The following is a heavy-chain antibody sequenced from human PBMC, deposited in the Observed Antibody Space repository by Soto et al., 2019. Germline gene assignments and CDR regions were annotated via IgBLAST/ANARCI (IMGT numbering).Heavy chain of an antibody. J-gene: IGHJ6*03. CDR2: IYYSGST. D-gene: IGHD6-13*01. Sequence: SETLSLTCTVSGGSISSYYWSWIRQPPGKGLEWIGYIYYSGSTNYNPSLKSRVTISVDTSKNQFSLKLSSVTAADTAVYYCARAAADTYYYYYYYMDVWGKGTTVTVSS. V-gene: IGHV4-59*01. CDR3: ARAAADTYYYYYYYMDV. CDR1: GGSISSYY.